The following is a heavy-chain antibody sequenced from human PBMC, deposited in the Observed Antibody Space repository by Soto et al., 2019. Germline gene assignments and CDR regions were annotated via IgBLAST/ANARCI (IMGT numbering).Heavy chain of an antibody. J-gene: IGHJ3*01. CDR1: GYTFTSYY. CDR2: INPNGGDT. V-gene: IGHV1-46*01. CDR3: ALGGLDF. D-gene: IGHD2-15*01. Sequence: QVQLVQSGAEVKKTGASVKVSCKASGYTFTSYYMHWVRQAPGRGLEWMGIINPNGGDTSYVQKFQGRVTVTRDTSTSTVYMELSSPRSEDTAVYYCALGGLDFWGQGTMVTVSS.